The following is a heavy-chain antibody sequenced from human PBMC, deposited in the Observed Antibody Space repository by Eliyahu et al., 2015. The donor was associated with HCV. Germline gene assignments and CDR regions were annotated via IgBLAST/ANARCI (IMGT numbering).Heavy chain of an antibody. Sequence: QLQLQESGPGLVKPSETLSLTCTVSGGSISSSSYYWGWIRQPPGKGLEWIGSIYYSGSTYYNPSLKSRVTISVDTSKNQFSLKLSSVTAADTAVYYCASGESIAVAFDYWGQGTLVTVSS. CDR1: GGSISSSSYY. V-gene: IGHV4-39*01. CDR2: IYYSGST. J-gene: IGHJ4*02. D-gene: IGHD6-19*01. CDR3: ASGESIAVAFDY.